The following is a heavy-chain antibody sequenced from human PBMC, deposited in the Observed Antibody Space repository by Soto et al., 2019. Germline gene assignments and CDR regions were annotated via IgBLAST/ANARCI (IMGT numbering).Heavy chain of an antibody. CDR3: AKPERY. CDR2: ISWGGGST. J-gene: IGHJ4*02. CDR1: GFTFDDYT. Sequence: EVQLVESGGVVVQPGGSLRLSCAASGFTFDDYTMHWVRQAPGKGLEWVSLISWGGGSTYYADSVKGRFTFSRDNSKNSLYLQMHRPPAEDTYLSYSAKPERYWGQGTLVTVSS. D-gene: IGHD6-25*01. V-gene: IGHV3-43*01.